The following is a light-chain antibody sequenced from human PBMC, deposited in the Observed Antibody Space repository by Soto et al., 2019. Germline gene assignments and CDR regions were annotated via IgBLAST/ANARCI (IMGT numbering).Light chain of an antibody. Sequence: EIVMTQSPATLSVSPGERATLSCRASQSVSSNLAWYQQKFGQAPRLLIYGASTRATDIPARFSGSGSGTEFTLTISSLQSEDLAVYYCQQYNNWPRTFGQGTKVEIK. CDR1: QSVSSN. CDR3: QQYNNWPRT. V-gene: IGKV3-15*01. J-gene: IGKJ1*01. CDR2: GAS.